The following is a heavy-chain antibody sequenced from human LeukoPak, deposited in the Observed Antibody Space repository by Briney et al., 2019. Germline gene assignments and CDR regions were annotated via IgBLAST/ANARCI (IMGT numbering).Heavy chain of an antibody. D-gene: IGHD6-13*01. CDR3: ARAGYSSSWYLPGFDP. V-gene: IGHV1-2*02. CDR1: GYTFTGYY. J-gene: IGHJ5*02. CDR2: INPNSGGT. Sequence: ASVKVSCKAPGYTFTGYYMHWVRQAPGQGLEWMGWINPNSGGTNYAQKFQGRVTMTRDTSISTAYMELSRLRSDDTAVYYCARAGYSSSWYLPGFDPWGQGTLVTVSS.